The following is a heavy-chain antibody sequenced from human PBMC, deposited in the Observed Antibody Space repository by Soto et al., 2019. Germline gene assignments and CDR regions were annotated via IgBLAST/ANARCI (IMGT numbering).Heavy chain of an antibody. CDR2: ISWKDEK. J-gene: IGHJ4*02. Sequence: QITLKESGPTLVKPTQTLTVTCTFSGFSLSTSGAGVGWIRQSPGKAPEWLALISWKDEKRYNPGMKSRLTITTDTSKNQVVLTMTDLDPVDTATYFCAHRYGGNYYRWYFDSWGQGILVTVSS. D-gene: IGHD1-26*01. V-gene: IGHV2-5*01. CDR1: GFSLSTSGAG. CDR3: AHRYGGNYYRWYFDS.